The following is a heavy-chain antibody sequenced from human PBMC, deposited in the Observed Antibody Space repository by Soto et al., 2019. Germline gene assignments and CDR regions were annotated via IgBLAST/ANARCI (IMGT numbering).Heavy chain of an antibody. CDR3: ARDSPAFYYYYYGMDV. V-gene: IGHV3-7*01. CDR2: IKQDGSEK. CDR1: GFTFSSYW. J-gene: IGHJ6*02. Sequence: PGGSLRLSCAASGFTFSSYWMSWVRQAPGKGLEWAANIKQDGSEKYYVDSVKGRFTISRDNAKNSLYLQMNSLRAEDTAVYYCARDSPAFYYYYYGMDVWGQGTTVTVSS.